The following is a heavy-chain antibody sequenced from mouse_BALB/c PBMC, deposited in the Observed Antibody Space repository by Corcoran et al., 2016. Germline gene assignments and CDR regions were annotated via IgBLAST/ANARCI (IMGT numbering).Heavy chain of an antibody. Sequence: QIQLVQSGPELKKPGETVKISCKASGYTFTNYGMNWVKQAPGKGLKWMGWINTYTGEPTYADDFKGRFAFSLETSASTAYLQINNLKNEDTATYFCARPDGYLRYRYFDVWGAGTTVTVSS. D-gene: IGHD2-3*01. J-gene: IGHJ1*01. V-gene: IGHV9-3-1*01. CDR3: ARPDGYLRYRYFDV. CDR1: GYTFTNYG. CDR2: INTYTGEP.